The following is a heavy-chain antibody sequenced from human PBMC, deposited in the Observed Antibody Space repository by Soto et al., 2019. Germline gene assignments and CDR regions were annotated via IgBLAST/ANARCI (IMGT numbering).Heavy chain of an antibody. V-gene: IGHV3-7*01. Sequence: EVQLVEYGGGLVQPGGSLRLSCATSGFTFSNYWMTWVRQAPGKGLEWVANIKQDGSEKYYVDSVKGRFTISRDNAKNSLYLQMDSLRVEDPAVYYCASLAEGWGQGTLVTVSS. CDR3: ASLAEG. CDR2: IKQDGSEK. D-gene: IGHD3-16*01. J-gene: IGHJ4*02. CDR1: GFTFSNYW.